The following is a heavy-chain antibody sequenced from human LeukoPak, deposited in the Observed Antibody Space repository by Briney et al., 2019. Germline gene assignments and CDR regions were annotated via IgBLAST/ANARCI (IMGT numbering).Heavy chain of an antibody. J-gene: IGHJ6*02. D-gene: IGHD6-13*01. CDR2: INGDGSTL. Sequence: GGSLRLSCAASGFIFSRYWMHWVRQAPGKGLVWVSRINGDGSTLSYADSVKGRFTISRDNSKNTLYLQMNSLRAEDTAVYYRAKDGPSYSSSWYLDVWGQGTTVTVSS. V-gene: IGHV3-74*01. CDR1: GFIFSRYW. CDR3: AKDGPSYSSSWYLDV.